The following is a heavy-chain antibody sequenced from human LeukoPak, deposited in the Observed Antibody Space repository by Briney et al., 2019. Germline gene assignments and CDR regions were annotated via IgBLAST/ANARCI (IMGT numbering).Heavy chain of an antibody. V-gene: IGHV4-39*07. CDR1: GGSISSSSYY. D-gene: IGHD1-26*01. CDR2: IYYSGST. J-gene: IGHJ6*03. CDR3: ARAIGAPGDYYYYMDV. Sequence: SETLSLTCTVSGGSISSSSYYWGWIRQPPGKGLEWIGSIYYSGSTYYNPSLKSRVTIPVDTSKSQFSLKLSSVTAADTAVYYCARAIGAPGDYYYYMDVWGKGTTVTVSS.